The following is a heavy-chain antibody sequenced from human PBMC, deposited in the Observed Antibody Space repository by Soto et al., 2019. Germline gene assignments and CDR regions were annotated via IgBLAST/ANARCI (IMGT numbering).Heavy chain of an antibody. CDR2: ISHTGST. J-gene: IGHJ5*02. V-gene: IGHV4-30-2*01. CDR3: ARAGAPYVGTWFDP. D-gene: IGHD3-16*01. Sequence: QLQLQESGSGLVQPSQTLSLTCAVSGGSISSGNSYSWSGIRQPPGKGLEWIGSISHTGSTSYNPSLKGRGTMSVDKYNNQLTLRLSSVTSADMAVYYCARAGAPYVGTWFDPWGQGTMVIVSS. CDR1: GGSISSGNSYS.